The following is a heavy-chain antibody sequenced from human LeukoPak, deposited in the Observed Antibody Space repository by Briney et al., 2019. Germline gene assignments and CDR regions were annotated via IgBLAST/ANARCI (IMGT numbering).Heavy chain of an antibody. J-gene: IGHJ4*02. Sequence: SVKVSCKASGGTFSSYAISWVRQAPGQGLEWMGRIIPILGIANYAQKFQGRVTITADKSTSTAYMELSSLRSEDTAVYYCAKDPLNTVMVSPTFDYWGQGTLVTVSS. V-gene: IGHV1-69*04. CDR3: AKDPLNTVMVSPTFDY. CDR1: GGTFSSYA. D-gene: IGHD5-18*01. CDR2: IIPILGIA.